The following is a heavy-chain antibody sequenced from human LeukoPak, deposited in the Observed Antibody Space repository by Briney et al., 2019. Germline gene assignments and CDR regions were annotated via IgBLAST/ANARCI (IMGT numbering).Heavy chain of an antibody. Sequence: SQTLSLTCTVSGGSISSGTYYWGWIRQPAGKGLEWIGRIYSSGSTNYNPSLKSRVTMSVDTSRNQFSLNLTSVTAADTAIYYCARDLLHRGYAFDIWGQGTMITVSS. CDR3: ARDLLHRGYAFDI. J-gene: IGHJ3*02. V-gene: IGHV4-61*02. CDR1: GGSISSGTYY. D-gene: IGHD5-12*01. CDR2: IYSSGST.